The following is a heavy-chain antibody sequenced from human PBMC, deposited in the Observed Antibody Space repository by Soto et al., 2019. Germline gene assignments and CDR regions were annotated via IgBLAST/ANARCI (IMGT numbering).Heavy chain of an antibody. CDR1: GYSFTSYW. D-gene: IGHD4-17*01. Sequence: RGESLKISCKGSGYSFTSYWIGWVRQMPGKGLEWMGIIYPGDSDTRYSPSFQGQVTISADKSISTAYLQWSSLKAPDTAMYYCARSNDYGDYYYYGMDVWGQGTTVTVSS. CDR3: ARSNDYGDYYYYGMDV. CDR2: IYPGDSDT. V-gene: IGHV5-51*01. J-gene: IGHJ6*02.